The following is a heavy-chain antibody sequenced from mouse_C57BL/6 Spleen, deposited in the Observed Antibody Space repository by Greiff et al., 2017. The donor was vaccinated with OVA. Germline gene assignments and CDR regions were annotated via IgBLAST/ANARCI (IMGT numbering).Heavy chain of an antibody. Sequence: VQLQQPGAELVKPGASVKLSCKASGYTFTSYWMHWVTQRPGQGLEWIGMIHPNSGSTNYNEKFKSKATLTVDKSSSTAYMQLSSLTSEDAAVYYCATHPYFDYWGQGTTLTVSS. J-gene: IGHJ2*01. CDR3: ATHPYFDY. V-gene: IGHV1-64*01. CDR1: GYTFTSYW. CDR2: IHPNSGST.